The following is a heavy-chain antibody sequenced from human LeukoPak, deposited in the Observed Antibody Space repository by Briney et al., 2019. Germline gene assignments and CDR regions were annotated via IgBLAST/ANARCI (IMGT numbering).Heavy chain of an antibody. Sequence: PGGSLRLSCAASGFTFSSYSMNWVRQAPGKGLEWVSSISSSSSYIYYADSVKGRLTISRDNAKNSLYLQMNSLRAEDTAVYYCARDRGWELLYFDYWGQGTLVTVSS. CDR3: ARDRGWELLYFDY. D-gene: IGHD1-26*01. CDR2: ISSSSSYI. CDR1: GFTFSSYS. V-gene: IGHV3-21*01. J-gene: IGHJ4*02.